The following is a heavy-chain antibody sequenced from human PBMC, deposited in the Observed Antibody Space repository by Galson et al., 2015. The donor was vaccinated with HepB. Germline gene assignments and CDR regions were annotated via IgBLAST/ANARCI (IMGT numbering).Heavy chain of an antibody. CDR3: ARRPGYCSGGSCTEDFQH. CDR2: VIPILGIA. D-gene: IGHD2-15*01. J-gene: IGHJ1*01. V-gene: IGHV1-69*02. CDR1: GGTFSSYT. Sequence: SVKVSCKASGGTFSSYTISWVRQAPGQGLEWMGRVIPILGIANYAQKFQGRVTITADKSTSIAYMELSSLRSEDTAVYYCARRPGYCSGGSCTEDFQHWGQGTLVTVSS.